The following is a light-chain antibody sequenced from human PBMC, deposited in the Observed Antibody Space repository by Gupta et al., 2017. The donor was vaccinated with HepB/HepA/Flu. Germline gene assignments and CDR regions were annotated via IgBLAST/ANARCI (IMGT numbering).Light chain of an antibody. V-gene: IGKV3-15*01. Sequence: ILMTPSPATLSFSPGERATLSCRASHSVDSNLAWYQQKPGQTPRLLIFDASARATGFPARFSGSGSGTEFTLTISSLQSEDFAIYYCLQDNNWPWTFGQGTKVEVK. J-gene: IGKJ1*01. CDR1: HSVDSN. CDR3: LQDNNWPWT. CDR2: DAS.